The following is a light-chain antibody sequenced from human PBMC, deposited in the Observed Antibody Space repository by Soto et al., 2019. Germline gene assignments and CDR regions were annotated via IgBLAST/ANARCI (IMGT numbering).Light chain of an antibody. CDR1: QSVSSN. J-gene: IGKJ5*01. V-gene: IGKV3-15*01. CDR2: GAS. Sequence: EIVMTQSPATLSVSPGERSTLSCRASQSVSSNLAWYQQKPGQAPRLLIYGASTRATGIPARFSGSGSETEFTLTISRLEPEDFAVYFCQQYAGPPTTLGQGTRLEIK. CDR3: QQYAGPPTT.